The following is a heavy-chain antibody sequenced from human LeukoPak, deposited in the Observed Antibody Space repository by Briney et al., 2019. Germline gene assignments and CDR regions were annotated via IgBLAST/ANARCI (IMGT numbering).Heavy chain of an antibody. V-gene: IGHV3-64*01. CDR1: GFTFSSYA. J-gene: IGHJ6*03. Sequence: GGSLRLSCEASGFTFSSYAMHWVRQAPGKGLEYVSAISSNGGSTYYANSVKGRFTISRDNSKNTLYLQMNSLRAEDTAVYYCAKDMEVFGVVQPPMDVWGKGTTVTVSS. CDR2: ISSNGGST. D-gene: IGHD3-3*01. CDR3: AKDMEVFGVVQPPMDV.